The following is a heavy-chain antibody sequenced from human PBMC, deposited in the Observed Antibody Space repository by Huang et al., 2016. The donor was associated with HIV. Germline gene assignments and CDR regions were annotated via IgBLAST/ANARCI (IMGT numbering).Heavy chain of an antibody. CDR2: INSDGSRS. J-gene: IGHJ4*02. CDR3: VRDHRIQSWLNYFDY. CDR1: GFTFSSYW. D-gene: IGHD3-22*01. V-gene: IGHV3-74*01. Sequence: EVQLVESGGGLVQPGGSLRLSCAASGFTFSSYWMHWVRQAPGKGVVWVSRINSDGSRSGYADSVKGRFTISRYNAKNTLDLQMNSLRAEDTAVYYCVRDHRIQSWLNYFDYWGQGTLVSVSS.